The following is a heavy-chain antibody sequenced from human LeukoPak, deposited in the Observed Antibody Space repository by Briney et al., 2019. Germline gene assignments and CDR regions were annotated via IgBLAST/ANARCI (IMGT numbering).Heavy chain of an antibody. CDR2: IHSTGGT. CDR3: ARLTITNYYFMDV. Sequence: PSETLSLTCTVSGGSIRGDFWSWIRQPPGKGLEWVAYIHSTGGTKYNPSLQSRVTVSVDTRKNQVSLRLSSVTAADTAVYYCARLTITNYYFMDVWGKGTTVTVSS. V-gene: IGHV4-59*08. J-gene: IGHJ6*03. D-gene: IGHD5-24*01. CDR1: GGSIRGDF.